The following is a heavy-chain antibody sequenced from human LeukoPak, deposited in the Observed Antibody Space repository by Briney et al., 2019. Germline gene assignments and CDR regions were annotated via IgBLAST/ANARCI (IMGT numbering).Heavy chain of an antibody. V-gene: IGHV1-2*04. CDR2: INPNSGGT. J-gene: IGHJ3*02. CDR3: ARYGSGSPGDAFDI. D-gene: IGHD3-10*01. Sequence: ASVKVSCKASGYTFTGYYMHWVRQAPGQGLEWMGWINPNSGGTNYAQKFQGWVTMTRGTSISTAYMELSRLRSDDTAVYYCARYGSGSPGDAFDIWGQGTIVTVSS. CDR1: GYTFTGYY.